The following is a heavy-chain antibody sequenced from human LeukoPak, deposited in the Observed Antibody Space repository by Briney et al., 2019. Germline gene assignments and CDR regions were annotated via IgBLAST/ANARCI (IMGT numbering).Heavy chain of an antibody. CDR2: INPNSGGI. J-gene: IGHJ5*02. D-gene: IGHD1-26*01. CDR3: ARGGQIVGALHPLNWFDP. CDR1: GGTHSRYA. Sequence: ASVKVSRKASGGTHSRYAIRWVRQAPGQGLAWMGRINPNSGGINYAQKFQGRVAMTRAASISTTYLELSRLRSDDTAVYYCARGGQIVGALHPLNWFDPWGQGTLVTVSS. V-gene: IGHV1-2*06.